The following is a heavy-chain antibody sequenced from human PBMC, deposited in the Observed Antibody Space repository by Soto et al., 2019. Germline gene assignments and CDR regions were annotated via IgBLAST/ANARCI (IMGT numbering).Heavy chain of an antibody. J-gene: IGHJ4*02. CDR3: ARDAYYDSSLNLGY. D-gene: IGHD3-22*01. Sequence: GASVKVSCKASGYTFTGYYMHWVRQPPGQGLEWMGWINPNSGGTNYAQKFQSRVTMTRDTSISTAYMELSRLRSDDTAVYYCARDAYYDSSLNLGYWGQGTLVAVCS. V-gene: IGHV1-2*02. CDR1: GYTFTGYY. CDR2: INPNSGGT.